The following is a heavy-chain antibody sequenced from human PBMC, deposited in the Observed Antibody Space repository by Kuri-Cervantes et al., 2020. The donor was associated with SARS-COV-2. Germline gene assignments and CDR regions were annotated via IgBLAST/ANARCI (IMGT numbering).Heavy chain of an antibody. V-gene: IGHV3-30*04. Sequence: SCKASGGTFSSYAISWVRQAPGKGLEWVAVISYDGSNKYYADSVKGRFTISRDDSKNTLYLQMNSLRAEDTAVYYCARDGIVGATPHFDYWGQGTLVTVSS. CDR3: ARDGIVGATPHFDY. J-gene: IGHJ4*02. CDR2: ISYDGSNK. D-gene: IGHD1-26*01. CDR1: GGTFSSYA.